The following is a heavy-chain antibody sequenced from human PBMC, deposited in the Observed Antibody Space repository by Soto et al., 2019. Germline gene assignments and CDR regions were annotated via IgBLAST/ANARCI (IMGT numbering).Heavy chain of an antibody. CDR3: ARVGIFGVVRPDYYGMDV. J-gene: IGHJ6*02. CDR1: GYTFTSYA. Sequence: AASVKVSCKASGYTFTSYAMHWVRQAPGQRLEWMGWINAGNGNTKYSQKFQGRVTITRDTSASTAYMELSSLRSEDTAVYYCARVGIFGVVRPDYYGMDVWGQGTTVTVSS. D-gene: IGHD3-3*01. CDR2: INAGNGNT. V-gene: IGHV1-3*01.